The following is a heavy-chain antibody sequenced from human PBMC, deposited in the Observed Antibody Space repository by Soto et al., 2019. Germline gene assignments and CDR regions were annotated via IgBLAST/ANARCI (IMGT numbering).Heavy chain of an antibody. J-gene: IGHJ6*02. CDR1: GYTFTGYY. V-gene: IGHV1-2*02. D-gene: IGHD1-26*01. CDR3: ARATGTAEVGRMDV. Sequence: AAVKVSCKASGYTFTGYYMHWVRQAPGQGLEWMGWINPNSGGTNYAQKFQGMVTMTRDTSISTAYMELSRLRSDDTAVYYCARATGTAEVGRMDVWGQGTTVTVCS. CDR2: INPNSGGT.